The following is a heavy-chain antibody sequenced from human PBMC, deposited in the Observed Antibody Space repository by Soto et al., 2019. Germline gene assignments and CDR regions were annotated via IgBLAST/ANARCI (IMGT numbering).Heavy chain of an antibody. V-gene: IGHV5-51*01. D-gene: IGHD6-13*01. J-gene: IGHJ5*02. Sequence: GESLKISCKVSGYSFTSYWIGWVRQMPGKGLEWMGIIYPGDSDTRYSPSFQGQVTISADKSISTAYLQWSSLKASDTAMYYCARQLIAAAGTTWFDPWGQGTLVTVSS. CDR2: IYPGDSDT. CDR3: ARQLIAAAGTTWFDP. CDR1: GYSFTSYW.